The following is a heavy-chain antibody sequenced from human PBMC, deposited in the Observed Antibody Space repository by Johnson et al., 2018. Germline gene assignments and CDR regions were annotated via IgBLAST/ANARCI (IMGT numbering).Heavy chain of an antibody. J-gene: IGHJ1*01. CDR1: GFTFSSYG. V-gene: IGHV3-30*18. Sequence: QVQLVESGGGVVQPGRSLRLSCAASGFTFSSYGMHWVRQAPGKGLEWVAVISYDGSNKYYADSVKGRFTISRDNSKNTLYLQMNSLRAEDTAGYYCAKDLWSTAPPASWYFQHWGQGTLVTVSS. CDR2: ISYDGSNK. D-gene: IGHD3-3*01. CDR3: AKDLWSTAPPASWYFQH.